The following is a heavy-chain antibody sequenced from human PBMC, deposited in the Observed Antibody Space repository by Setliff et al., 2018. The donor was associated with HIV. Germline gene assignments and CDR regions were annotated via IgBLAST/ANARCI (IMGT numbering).Heavy chain of an antibody. J-gene: IGHJ3*01. CDR1: GGSISNYY. V-gene: IGHV4-59*01. CDR2: IYFTGSS. CDR3: ARVQMAYAAFDV. D-gene: IGHD4-17*01. Sequence: PSETLSLTCTVSGGSISNYYWSWLRQPPGKGLEWIGYIYFTGSSDNNPSLKSRVTLSVDTSKHQFSLKLSSVTAADTAVYYCARVQMAYAAFDVWGQGTMVTVSS.